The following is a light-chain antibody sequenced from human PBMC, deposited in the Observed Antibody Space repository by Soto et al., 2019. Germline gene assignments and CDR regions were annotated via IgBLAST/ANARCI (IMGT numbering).Light chain of an antibody. CDR1: QSISSY. V-gene: IGKV1-39*01. J-gene: IGKJ3*01. Sequence: DIQMTQSPSSLSASVGDRVTITCRASQSISSYLNWYQQKPGKAPKLLIYAASSLQSGVPSRFSGSGFGSDFTRTISSLQPEDIATYYCQQSYSTPATFGPGTKVDIK. CDR2: AAS. CDR3: QQSYSTPAT.